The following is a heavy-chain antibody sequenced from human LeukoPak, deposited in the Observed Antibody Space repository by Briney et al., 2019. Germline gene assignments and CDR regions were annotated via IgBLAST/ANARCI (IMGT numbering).Heavy chain of an antibody. Sequence: SETLSLTCTVSGVSISSYYWSWIRQPPGKGLEWIGNIYDSGSTNYNPSLKSRVTISVDTSKNQCSLKLSSVTAADTAVYYCAGQSISGSSLSYFDYWGQGTLVNVSS. CDR2: IYDSGST. CDR3: AGQSISGSSLSYFDY. V-gene: IGHV4-59*01. CDR1: GVSISSYY. D-gene: IGHD3-22*01. J-gene: IGHJ4*02.